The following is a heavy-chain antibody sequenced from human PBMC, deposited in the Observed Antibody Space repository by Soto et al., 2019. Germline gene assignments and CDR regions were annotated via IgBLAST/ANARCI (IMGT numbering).Heavy chain of an antibody. D-gene: IGHD4-17*01. CDR2: IYYSGST. CDR1: GGSISSYY. CDR3: ARVHGDPYYFDY. Sequence: SETLSLTCTVSGGSISSYYWSWIRQPPGKGLEWIGYIYYSGSTNYNPSLKSRVTISVDTSKNQFSLKLSSVTAADTAVYYCARVHGDPYYFDYWGQGTLVTVSS. J-gene: IGHJ4*02. V-gene: IGHV4-59*01.